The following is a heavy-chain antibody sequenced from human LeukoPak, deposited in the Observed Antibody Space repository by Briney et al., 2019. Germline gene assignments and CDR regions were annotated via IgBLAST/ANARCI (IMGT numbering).Heavy chain of an antibody. J-gene: IGHJ4*02. CDR2: TYYRSNWYN. CDR3: ARGRDAVVVPAADFDY. V-gene: IGHV6-1*01. D-gene: IGHD2-2*01. CDR1: GDSVSRNNIA. Sequence: SQTLSLTCDISGDSVSRNNIAWNWIRQSPSRGLEWLGRTYYRSNWYNEYAESVKSRLTISPDTSKNQSSLHLNSVTPEDTAVYYCARGRDAVVVPAADFDYWGQGILVTVSS.